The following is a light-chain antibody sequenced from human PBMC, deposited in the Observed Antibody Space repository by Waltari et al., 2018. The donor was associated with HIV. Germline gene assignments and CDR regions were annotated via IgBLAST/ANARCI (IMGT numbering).Light chain of an antibody. CDR1: SSNIGSGF. CDR2: SND. CDR3: TTWDSLVTAWV. Sequence: QSVLTQPPSASGTPGQRVTISCSGSSSNIGSGFVYWYQQLPGTAPKLLIYSNDQRPAGVPDLFSGSTSGTSASLAISGLRSEDEADFYCTTWDSLVTAWVFGGGTKLTVL. J-gene: IGLJ3*02. V-gene: IGLV1-47*02.